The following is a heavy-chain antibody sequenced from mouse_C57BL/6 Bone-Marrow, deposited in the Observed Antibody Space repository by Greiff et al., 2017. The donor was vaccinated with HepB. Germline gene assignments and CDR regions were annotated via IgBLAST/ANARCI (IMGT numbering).Heavy chain of an antibody. D-gene: IGHD1-2*01. V-gene: IGHV1-53*01. CDR2: INPSNGGT. Sequence: QVQLKQPGTELVKPGASVKLSCKASGYTFTSYWMHWVKQRPGQGLEWIGNINPSNGGTNYNEKFKSKATLTADKSSSTAYMELRSLTSEDSAVYFCARWILRLYYFDYWGQGTTLTVSS. CDR1: GYTFTSYW. CDR3: ARWILRLYYFDY. J-gene: IGHJ2*01.